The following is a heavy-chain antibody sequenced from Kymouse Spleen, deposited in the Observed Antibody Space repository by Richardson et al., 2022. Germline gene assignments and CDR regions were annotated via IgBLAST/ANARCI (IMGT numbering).Heavy chain of an antibody. D-gene: IGHD3-10*01. Sequence: QLQLQESGPGLVKPSETLSLTCTVSGGSISSSSYYWGWIRQPPGKGLEWIGSIYYSGSTYYNPSLKSRVTISVDTSKNQFSLKLSSVTAADTAVYYCASSYGSGSPYYYYGMDVWGQGTTVTVSS. CDR1: GGSISSSSYY. CDR2: IYYSGST. CDR3: ASSYGSGSPYYYYGMDV. V-gene: IGHV4-39*01. J-gene: IGHJ6*02.